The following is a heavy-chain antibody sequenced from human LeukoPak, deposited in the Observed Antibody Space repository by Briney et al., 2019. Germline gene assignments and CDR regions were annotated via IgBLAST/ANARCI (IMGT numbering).Heavy chain of an antibody. D-gene: IGHD6-13*01. CDR3: ARGAVGYSSSPFDY. J-gene: IGHJ4*02. CDR2: FVAYSGNT. CDR1: GYTFTVCG. V-gene: IGHV1-18*01. Sequence: AGTVCFSSSGYTFTVCGISWMRHAPAQGLEWMGWFVAYSGNTKYSQKPQGRVTMTTDTSTSTAYMELRSLRSDDTDVYSCARGAVGYSSSPFDYWGQGTLVTASS.